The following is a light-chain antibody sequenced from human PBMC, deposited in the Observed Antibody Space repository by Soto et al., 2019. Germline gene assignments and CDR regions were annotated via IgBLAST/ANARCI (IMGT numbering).Light chain of an antibody. CDR2: GAS. Sequence: EIVMTHSPGTLSVSPGARATLSCRASQSVSRKLAWYQQTRGQAPRLLIYGASTRATGVPARFSGSGSGTEFTLTISNLQSEDFAVYHCQQYDKWPRTFGQGTKVDIK. V-gene: IGKV3-15*01. CDR3: QQYDKWPRT. J-gene: IGKJ1*01. CDR1: QSVSRK.